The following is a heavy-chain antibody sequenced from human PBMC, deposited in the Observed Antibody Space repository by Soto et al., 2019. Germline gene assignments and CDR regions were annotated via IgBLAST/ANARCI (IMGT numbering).Heavy chain of an antibody. V-gene: IGHV3-23*01. D-gene: IGHD2-8*02. CDR3: AKDLKVYWRSWFDH. J-gene: IGHJ5*02. CDR2: ISGSGGST. Sequence: EVQLLESGGGLVQPGGSLRLSCAASGFTFSSYAMSWVRQAPGKGLEWVSAISGSGGSTYYADSVKGRFTISRDNTKNTLNLQMNSLRAVETAVSDCAKDLKVYWRSWFDHWGQGTLVTVSS. CDR1: GFTFSSYA.